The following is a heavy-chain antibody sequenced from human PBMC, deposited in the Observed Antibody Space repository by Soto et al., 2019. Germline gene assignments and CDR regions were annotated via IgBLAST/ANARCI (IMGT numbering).Heavy chain of an antibody. D-gene: IGHD3-22*01. J-gene: IGHJ5*02. Sequence: QITLKESGPTLVKPTQTLTLTCTFSGFSLSTSGVGVGWIRQPPGKALEWLALIYWNDDKRYSPSLKSRLTITKDTSKNQVVLTMTNMDPVDTATYYCAHRLTYYYDSSGYYPDWFDPWGQGTLVTVSS. CDR3: AHRLTYYYDSSGYYPDWFDP. V-gene: IGHV2-5*01. CDR1: GFSLSTSGVG. CDR2: IYWNDDK.